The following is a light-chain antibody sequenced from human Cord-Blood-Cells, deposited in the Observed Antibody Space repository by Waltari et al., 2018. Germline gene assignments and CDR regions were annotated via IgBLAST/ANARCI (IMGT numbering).Light chain of an antibody. CDR1: SSDVGGYHY. Sequence: QSALTQPRSVAGSPGQSATISCTATSSDVGGYHYVSWYQQPPGKAPNLIIYDVSKRPSGVPDRFSGSKSGNTASLTISGLQAEDEADYYCCSYAGSYTYVFGTGTKVTVL. CDR2: DVS. CDR3: CSYAGSYTYV. J-gene: IGLJ1*01. V-gene: IGLV2-11*01.